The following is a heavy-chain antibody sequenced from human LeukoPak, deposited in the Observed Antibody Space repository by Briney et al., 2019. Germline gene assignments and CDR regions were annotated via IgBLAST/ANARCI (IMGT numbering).Heavy chain of an antibody. CDR1: GYTFTSYG. CDR2: ISAYNGNT. V-gene: IGHV1-18*01. J-gene: IGHJ4*02. CDR3: ARVSHNTAMDPSDY. Sequence: ASVKVSCKASGYTFTSYGISWVRQAPGQGLEWMGWISAYNGNTNYAQKLQGRVTMTTDTSTSTAYMELRSLRSDDTAVYYCARVSHNTAMDPSDYWGQGTLVTVSS. D-gene: IGHD5-18*01.